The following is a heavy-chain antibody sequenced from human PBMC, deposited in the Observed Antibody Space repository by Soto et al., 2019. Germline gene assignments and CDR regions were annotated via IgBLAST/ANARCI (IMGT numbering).Heavy chain of an antibody. J-gene: IGHJ4*02. CDR3: ARGVTMVRGVIHTPYFDY. Sequence: QVQLQESGPGLVKPSQTLSLTCTVSGGSISSGGYYWSWIRQHPGKGLEWIGYIYYSGSTYYTPYIKSRATISVDTSKNQFSLKLSSVTAADTAVYYCARGVTMVRGVIHTPYFDYWGQGTLVTVSS. V-gene: IGHV4-31*03. D-gene: IGHD3-10*01. CDR1: GGSISSGGYY. CDR2: IYYSGST.